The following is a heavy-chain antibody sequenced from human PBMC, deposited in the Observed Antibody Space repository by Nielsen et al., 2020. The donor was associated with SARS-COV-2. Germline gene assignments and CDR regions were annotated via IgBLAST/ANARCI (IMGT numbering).Heavy chain of an antibody. J-gene: IGHJ4*02. D-gene: IGHD1-20*01. CDR2: INPNSGGT. Sequence: ASVKVSCKTSGYTFTGYYMHWVRQAPGQGLEWMGWINPNSGGTNYAQKFQGWVTMTRDPSTSTVYMELSSLISEDTAVYYCAREGGHTADNWVFDHWGQGTLVTVSS. CDR3: AREGGHTADNWVFDH. CDR1: GYTFTGYY. V-gene: IGHV1-2*04.